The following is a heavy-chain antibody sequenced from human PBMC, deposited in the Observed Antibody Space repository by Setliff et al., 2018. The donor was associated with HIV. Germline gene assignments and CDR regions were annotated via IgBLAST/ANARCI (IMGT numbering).Heavy chain of an antibody. J-gene: IGHJ6*03. CDR1: GFSFSSSA. Sequence: GGSLRLSCAASGFSFSSSAMHWVRQAPGRGPEWVAVMWNDGGVKYYADSVKGRFTISRDNSKNTLYLQMNSLRAEDTAVYFCAKSGGDWTEDDYYMDVWGKGTTVTVSS. V-gene: IGHV3-33*06. CDR2: MWNDGGVK. D-gene: IGHD2-21*01. CDR3: AKSGGDWTEDDYYMDV.